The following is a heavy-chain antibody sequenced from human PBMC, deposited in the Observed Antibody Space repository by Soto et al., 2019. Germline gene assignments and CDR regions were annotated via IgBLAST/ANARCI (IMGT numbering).Heavy chain of an antibody. CDR3: ATPMTTPGGAEYFDY. CDR1: GGTFSSYA. D-gene: IGHD3-22*01. J-gene: IGHJ4*02. V-gene: IGHV1-69*01. CDR2: IIPIFGTA. Sequence: QVQLVQSGAEVKKPGSSVKVSCKASGGTFSSYAISWVRQAPGQGLEWMGGIIPIFGTANYAQKFQGRVTITADESTSTAYMEMSSLRSEDTAVYYCATPMTTPGGAEYFDYWGQGTLVTVSS.